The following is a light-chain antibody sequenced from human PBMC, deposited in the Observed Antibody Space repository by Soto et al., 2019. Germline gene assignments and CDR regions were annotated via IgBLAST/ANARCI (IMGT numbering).Light chain of an antibody. V-gene: IGLV2-14*03. J-gene: IGLJ1*01. CDR1: FSDVGPHDY. Sequence: QSVLTQPASVSGSPGQSITISCTGSFSDVGPHDYVSWYQQHPGKAPKLVIYDVTNRPSGVSGRFSGSKSGNTASLTISGLQAEDEADYYCCSYTTSSTYVFGTGTKVTVL. CDR3: CSYTTSSTYV. CDR2: DVT.